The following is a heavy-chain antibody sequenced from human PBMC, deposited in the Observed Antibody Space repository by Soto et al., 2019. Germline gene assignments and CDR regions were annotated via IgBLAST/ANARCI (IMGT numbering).Heavy chain of an antibody. V-gene: IGHV2-70*01. CDR1: GFALSTPGMC. CDR2: IDWEDDK. J-gene: IGHJ5*02. Sequence: SGPTLVNPTQTLTLTCTFSGFALSTPGMCVSWIRQPPGKALEWLALIDWEDDKYCSTSLKTRLTISKDSSKNQVVLTMTNMDPVDTATYYCVRIGRRGTYNWFDTWGQGALVTVSS. D-gene: IGHD1-1*01. CDR3: VRIGRRGTYNWFDT.